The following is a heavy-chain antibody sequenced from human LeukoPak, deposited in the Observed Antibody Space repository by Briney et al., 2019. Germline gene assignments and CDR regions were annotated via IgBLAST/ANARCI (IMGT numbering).Heavy chain of an antibody. CDR2: IYSGGST. CDR3: ARVGSQATFDY. J-gene: IGHJ4*02. D-gene: IGHD1-26*01. V-gene: IGHV3-53*01. CDR1: GFTDSSNY. Sequence: GGSLRLSCAASGFTDSSNYMSWVCPAPAKGLQWVSVIYSGGSTYYADSVKGRFTISRDNSKNTLYLQMNSLRAEDTAVYYCARVGSQATFDYWGQGTLVTVSS.